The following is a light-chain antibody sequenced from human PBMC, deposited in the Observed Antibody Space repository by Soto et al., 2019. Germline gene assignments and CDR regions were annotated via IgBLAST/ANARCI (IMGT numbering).Light chain of an antibody. CDR2: LNSDGSH. Sequence: QPVLTQSPSASASLGASVKLTCTLSSGHSSYTIAWHQQQPEKGPRYLMTLNSDGSHSKGDGIPDRFSGSSSGAERYLSISSIQSEDEADYYFQTWGTGIEVFGGGTKLTVL. CDR1: SGHSSYT. V-gene: IGLV4-69*01. CDR3: QTWGTGIEV. J-gene: IGLJ3*02.